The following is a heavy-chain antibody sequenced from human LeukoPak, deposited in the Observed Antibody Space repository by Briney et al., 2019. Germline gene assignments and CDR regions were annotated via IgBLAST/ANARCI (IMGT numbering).Heavy chain of an antibody. J-gene: IGHJ4*02. V-gene: IGHV3-21*01. CDR1: GFTFSSYS. CDR2: ISSSSSYI. D-gene: IGHD3-10*01. CDR3: ARDLMVRGVITQTNFDY. Sequence: GGSLRLSCAASGFTFSSYSMNWVRHAPGKGLEWVSSISSSSSYIYYADSVKGRFTISRDNAKNSLYLQMNSLRAEDTAVYYCARDLMVRGVITQTNFDYWGQGTLVTVSS.